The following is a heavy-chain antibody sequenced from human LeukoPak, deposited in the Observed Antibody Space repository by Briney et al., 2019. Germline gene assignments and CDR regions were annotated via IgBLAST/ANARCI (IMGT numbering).Heavy chain of an antibody. CDR3: AVGVQTYFDY. V-gene: IGHV4-4*07. D-gene: IGHD1-1*01. J-gene: IGHJ4*02. CDR2: MYTDGDT. Sequence: SETLSLTCDVSGASISGYWWSWIRQPAGKGLEWIGRMYTDGDTNYNPALKSRVTVSVDTSKNLFSLKLISVTAADTAVYYCAVGVQTYFDYWGQGTLVTVSS. CDR1: GASISGYW.